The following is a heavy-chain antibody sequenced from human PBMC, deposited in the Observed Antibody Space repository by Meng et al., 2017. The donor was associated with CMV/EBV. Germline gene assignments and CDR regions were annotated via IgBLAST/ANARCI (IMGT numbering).Heavy chain of an antibody. V-gene: IGHV1-18*01. CDR2: ISDYTANT. Sequence: VHTGGEVEKAACPASGACNALGDTFCSYHISGVRQAPGQWLRCMGWISDYTANTNYAQKLQGRVTMTTAKSTSTGYMELRSLRSDDTAVYYCAREGFDYWGQGTLVTVSS. J-gene: IGHJ4*02. CDR3: AREGFDY. CDR1: GDTFCSYH.